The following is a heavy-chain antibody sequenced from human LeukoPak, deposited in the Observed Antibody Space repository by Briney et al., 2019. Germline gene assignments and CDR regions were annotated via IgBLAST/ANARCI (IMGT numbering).Heavy chain of an antibody. Sequence: GGSLRLSCSASGLTLSGYWMHWVRQIPGKGLVWVSRIDSDGSGTSYADSVKGRFTISRDDVKNMLYLQMDSLRVEDTGLYYCSTVEHFWGQGTLVTVSS. CDR3: STVEHF. V-gene: IGHV3-74*01. D-gene: IGHD1/OR15-1a*01. CDR1: GLTLSGYW. CDR2: IDSDGSGT. J-gene: IGHJ4*02.